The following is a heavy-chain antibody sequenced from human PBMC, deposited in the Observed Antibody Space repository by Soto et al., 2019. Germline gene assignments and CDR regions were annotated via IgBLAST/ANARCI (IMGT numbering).Heavy chain of an antibody. J-gene: IGHJ6*03. V-gene: IGHV1-2*04. Sequence: ASVKVSCKASGYTFTGYYMHWVRQAPGQGLEWMGWINPNSGGTNYAQKFQGWVTMTRDTSISTAYMELSRLRSDDTAVYYCARGSSTNYGSGRGYYYMDVWGKGTTVTVSS. CDR2: INPNSGGT. D-gene: IGHD3-10*01. CDR3: ARGSSTNYGSGRGYYYMDV. CDR1: GYTFTGYY.